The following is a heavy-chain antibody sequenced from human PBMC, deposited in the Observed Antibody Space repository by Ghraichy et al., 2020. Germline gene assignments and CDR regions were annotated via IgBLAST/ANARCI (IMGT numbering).Heavy chain of an antibody. J-gene: IGHJ6*02. V-gene: IGHV3-48*02. CDR2: ITSSSRTK. Sequence: GGSLRLSCVASGFTLSSYSFNWVRQAPGKGLEWVSYITSSSRTKSYADSVKGRFTISRDNAKNSLYLQMNSLRDEDTAVYCCARGSKVVRFYYYDALDVWGHGTTVTVSS. D-gene: IGHD4-23*01. CDR1: GFTLSSYS. CDR3: ARGSKVVRFYYYDALDV.